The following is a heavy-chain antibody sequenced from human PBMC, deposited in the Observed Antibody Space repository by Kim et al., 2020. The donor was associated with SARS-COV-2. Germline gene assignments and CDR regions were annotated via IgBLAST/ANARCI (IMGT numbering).Heavy chain of an antibody. CDR2: INPSGGST. CDR1: GYTFTSYY. Sequence: ASVKVSCKASGYTFTSYYMHWVRQAPGQGLEWMGIINPSGGSTSYAQKFQGRVTMTRDTSTSTVYMELSSLRSEDTAVYYCARYFSGGSCYSHYGMDVWGQGTTVTVSS. V-gene: IGHV1-46*01. CDR3: ARYFSGGSCYSHYGMDV. D-gene: IGHD2-15*01. J-gene: IGHJ6*02.